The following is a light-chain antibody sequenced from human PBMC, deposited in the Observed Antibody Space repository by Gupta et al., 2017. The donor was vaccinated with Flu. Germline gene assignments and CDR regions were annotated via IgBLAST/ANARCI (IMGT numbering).Light chain of an antibody. CDR3: QQDGSPNT. CDR2: GAS. CDR1: QSVSSSY. Sequence: EIVLTQSPGTLSLSPGERATLSCRASQSVSSSYLAWYQQKPGQAPRLLIYGASSRATGIPDRFSGSGSGTDFTLTISRLEPEDFAVYYCQQDGSPNTFGQGTKVKIK. J-gene: IGKJ1*01. V-gene: IGKV3-20*01.